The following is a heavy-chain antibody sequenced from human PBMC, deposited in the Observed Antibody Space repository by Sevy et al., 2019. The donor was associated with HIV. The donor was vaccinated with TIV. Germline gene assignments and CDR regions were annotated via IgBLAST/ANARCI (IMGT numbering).Heavy chain of an antibody. J-gene: IGHJ6*02. D-gene: IGHD3-10*01. CDR3: ARDFGSGFGELSDYYGMDV. CDR2: TWNDGSNK. Sequence: GGSLRLSCAASGFTFSNYGMHWVRHAPGKGLEWVAVTWNDGSNKSYGDSVKGRFSISRDNSKNTLYLQMNSLRAEDTAVYYCARDFGSGFGELSDYYGMDVWGQGTTVTVSS. CDR1: GFTFSNYG. V-gene: IGHV3-33*01.